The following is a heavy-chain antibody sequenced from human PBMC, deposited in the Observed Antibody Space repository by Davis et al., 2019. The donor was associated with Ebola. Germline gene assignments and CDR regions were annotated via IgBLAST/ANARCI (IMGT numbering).Heavy chain of an antibody. V-gene: IGHV4-4*07. D-gene: IGHD3-10*01. Sequence: PSETLSLSCTVSGGSLSGHYWTWIRQPAGKGLEWIGRIYTSGSTNYNPSMKKRVTMSVDTSKNQFSLKLSSVTAADTAVYYCARHEGSGRGWAFDIWGQGTMVTVSS. CDR3: ARHEGSGRGWAFDI. J-gene: IGHJ3*02. CDR2: IYTSGST. CDR1: GGSLSGHY.